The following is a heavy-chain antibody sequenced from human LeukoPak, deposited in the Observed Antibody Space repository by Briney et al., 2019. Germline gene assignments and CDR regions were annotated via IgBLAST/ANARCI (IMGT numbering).Heavy chain of an antibody. CDR2: ISYDGSNK. V-gene: IGHV3-30-3*01. Sequence: GGSLRLSCAASGFRFEEYAMHWVRQAPGKGLEWVAVISYDGSNKYYADSVKGRFTISRDNSKNTLYLQMNSLRAEDTAVYYCARSFLGGSGSYYNGLDYWGQGTLVTVSS. D-gene: IGHD3-10*01. CDR3: ARSFLGGSGSYYNGLDY. J-gene: IGHJ4*02. CDR1: GFRFEEYA.